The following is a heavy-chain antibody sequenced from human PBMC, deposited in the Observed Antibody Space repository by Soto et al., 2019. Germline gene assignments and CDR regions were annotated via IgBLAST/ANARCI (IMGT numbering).Heavy chain of an antibody. D-gene: IGHD1-26*01. CDR3: ARESGGYSGIFDY. J-gene: IGHJ4*02. V-gene: IGHV3-33*01. CDR1: GFTFSSYG. CDR2: IWYDGSNK. Sequence: GGSLRLSCAASGFTFSSYGMHWVRQAPGKGLEWVAVIWYDGSNKYYADSVKGRFTISRDNSKNTLYLQMNSLRAEDTAVYYCARESGGYSGIFDYWGQGTLVTVSS.